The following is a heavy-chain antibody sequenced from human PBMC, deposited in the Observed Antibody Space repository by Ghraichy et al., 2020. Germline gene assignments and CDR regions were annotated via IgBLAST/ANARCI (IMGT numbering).Heavy chain of an antibody. J-gene: IGHJ6*02. D-gene: IGHD6-13*01. V-gene: IGHV3-23*01. CDR1: GFTFSSYA. CDR2: ISGSGGST. CDR3: AKRDGAAAGSYGMDV. Sequence: GGSLRLSCAAFGFTFSSYAMSWVRQAPGKGLEWVSAISGSGGSTYYADSVKGRFTISRDNSKNTLYLQMNSLEAEDTAVYYCAKRDGAAAGSYGMDVWGQGTTVTVSS.